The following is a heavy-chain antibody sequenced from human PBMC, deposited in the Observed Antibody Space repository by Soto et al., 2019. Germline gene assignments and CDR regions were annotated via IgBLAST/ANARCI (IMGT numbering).Heavy chain of an antibody. J-gene: IGHJ6*03. CDR2: IYYSGST. V-gene: IGHV4-39*01. CDR1: GGSISSSSYY. Sequence: SETLALTCTVSGGSISSSSYYWGWIRQPPGKGLEWIGSIYYSGSTYYNPSLKSRVTISVDTSKNQFSLKPSSVTAADTAVYYCANHCSSTNYYYYYYYMDVWGKGTTVTVS. CDR3: ANHCSSTNYYYYYYYMDV. D-gene: IGHD2-2*01.